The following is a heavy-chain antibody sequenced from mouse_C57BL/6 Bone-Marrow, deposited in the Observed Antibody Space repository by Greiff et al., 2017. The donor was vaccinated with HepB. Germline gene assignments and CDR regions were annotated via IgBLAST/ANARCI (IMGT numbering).Heavy chain of an antibody. CDR2: ISDGGSYT. D-gene: IGHD1-1*01. CDR3: ARAPYYYGSSPYWYFDV. CDR1: GFTFSSYA. V-gene: IGHV5-4*03. J-gene: IGHJ1*03. Sequence: KVVESGGGLVKPGGSLKLSCAASGFTFSSYAMSWVRQTPEKRLEWVATISDGGSYTYYPDNVKGRFTISRDKSKNNLYLQMSHLKSEDTAMYYCARAPYYYGSSPYWYFDVWGTGTTVTVSS.